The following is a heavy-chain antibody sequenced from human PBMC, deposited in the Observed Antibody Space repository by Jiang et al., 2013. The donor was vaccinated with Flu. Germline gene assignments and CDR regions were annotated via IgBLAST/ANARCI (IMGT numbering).Heavy chain of an antibody. V-gene: IGHV4-30-4*01. CDR2: LSQWDH. J-gene: IGHJ6*02. Sequence: QTLALTCTVSGGSSVVVITTGVGSARPQGRAGVDWILLSQWDHLLQPSLKSRVAISADVSKNQFSLTLDSVTAADTAVYYCARDKALWSGYSHGIDVWGQGDHGHRLL. CDR3: ARDKALWSGYSHGIDV. D-gene: IGHD3-3*01. CDR1: GGSSVVVITT.